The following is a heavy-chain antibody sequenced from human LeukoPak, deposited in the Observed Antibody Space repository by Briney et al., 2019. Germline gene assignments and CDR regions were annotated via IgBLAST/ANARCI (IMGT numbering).Heavy chain of an antibody. CDR1: GGSISSYY. CDR2: IYYSGST. D-gene: IGHD5-12*01. Sequence: SETLSLTCTVSGGSISSYYWSWIRQPPGKGLEWIGYIYYSGSTNYNPSLRSRVTISVDTSKNQFSLKLSSVTAADTAVYYCARLKWLRINWFDPWGQGTLVTVSS. J-gene: IGHJ5*02. V-gene: IGHV4-59*08. CDR3: ARLKWLRINWFDP.